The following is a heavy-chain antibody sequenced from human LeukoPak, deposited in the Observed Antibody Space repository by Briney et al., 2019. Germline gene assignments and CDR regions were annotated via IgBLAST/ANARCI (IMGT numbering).Heavy chain of an antibody. CDR1: GFTFSSYE. J-gene: IGHJ5*02. D-gene: IGHD1-14*01. Sequence: GGSLRLSCAASGFTFSSYEMNWVRQAPGKGLEWLSYITSSGTTIYYADSVRGRFTISRDNTKNSLYLQMNSLRAEDTAVYYCARAPGITRGTIGFDPWGQGTLVTVSS. V-gene: IGHV3-48*03. CDR2: ITSSGTTI. CDR3: ARAPGITRGTIGFDP.